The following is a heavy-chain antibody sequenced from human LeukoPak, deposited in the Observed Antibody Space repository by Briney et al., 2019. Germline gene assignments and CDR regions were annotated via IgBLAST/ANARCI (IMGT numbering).Heavy chain of an antibody. D-gene: IGHD3-16*01. CDR1: GFTFSSYW. CDR2: IKQDGSEK. Sequence: GGSLRLSCAASGFTFSSYWMSWVRQAPGKGLEWVANIKQDGSEKYYVDSVKGRFTISRDNAKHSLYLQMNSLRAEDRAVYYCAGSYHYVWGSHNHWGQGTLVTVSS. J-gene: IGHJ5*02. CDR3: AGSYHYVWGSHNH. V-gene: IGHV3-7*01.